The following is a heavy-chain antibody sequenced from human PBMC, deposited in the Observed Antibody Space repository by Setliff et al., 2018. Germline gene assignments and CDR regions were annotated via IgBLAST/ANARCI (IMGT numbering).Heavy chain of an antibody. CDR2: IYIRGGT. V-gene: IGHV4-61*02. CDR3: AVDHVTNIAESGYGYTRIDP. J-gene: IGHJ5*02. D-gene: IGHD6-19*01. CDR1: GGSITDENSW. Sequence: PLETLSLTCTVSGGSITDENSWWAWIRQPAGKRPEWLGLIYIRGGTDYNPSLKSRVTISLDTSRNQFSLNLTSVTAADTAVYYCAVDHVTNIAESGYGYTRIDPWGQGIPVTVSS.